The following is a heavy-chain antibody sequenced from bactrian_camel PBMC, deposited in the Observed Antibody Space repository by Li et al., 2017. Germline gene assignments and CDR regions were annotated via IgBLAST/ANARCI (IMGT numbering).Heavy chain of an antibody. Sequence: VQLVESGGGSVQAGGSLRLSCAASGYTYSSNCMGWFRQAPGKEREGVAAIYTGGGGTYYADSVKGRFTISQDNAKNTVYLQMNSLKPEDTATYYCAADRSDSACFEARYSYVGQGTQVTVS. J-gene: IGHJ4*01. CDR1: GYTYSSNC. V-gene: IGHV3S40*01. D-gene: IGHD2*01. CDR2: IYTGGGGT.